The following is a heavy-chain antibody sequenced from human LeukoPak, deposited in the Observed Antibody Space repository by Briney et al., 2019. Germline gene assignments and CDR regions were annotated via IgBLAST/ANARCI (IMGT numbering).Heavy chain of an antibody. Sequence: PGGSLRLSCAASGFTFSDYYMSWIRQAPGKGLAWVSYISSSGSTIYYADSVKGRFTISRDNAKNALYLQMNSLRAEDTAVYYCARDYIRGAQNYYYYGMDVWGQGTTVTVSS. CDR3: ARDYIRGAQNYYYYGMDV. CDR1: GFTFSDYY. CDR2: ISSSGSTI. D-gene: IGHD3-10*01. J-gene: IGHJ6*02. V-gene: IGHV3-11*01.